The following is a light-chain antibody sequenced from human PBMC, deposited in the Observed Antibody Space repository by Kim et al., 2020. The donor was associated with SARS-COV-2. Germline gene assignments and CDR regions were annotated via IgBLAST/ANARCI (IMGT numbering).Light chain of an antibody. Sequence: PGKSVNISCSGSDINIGSNYVYWYQQVPGTAPKLLIYKNNQRPSGVPERFSASKSGTSASLAISGLRSEDEADYYCAVWDDRLSGLFGGGTQLTVL. CDR2: KNN. CDR3: AVWDDRLSGL. J-gene: IGLJ2*01. CDR1: DINIGSNY. V-gene: IGLV1-47*01.